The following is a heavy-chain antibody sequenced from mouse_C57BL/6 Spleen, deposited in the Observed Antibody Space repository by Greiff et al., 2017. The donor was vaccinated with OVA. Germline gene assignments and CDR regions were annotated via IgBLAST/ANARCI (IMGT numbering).Heavy chain of an antibody. J-gene: IGHJ2*01. CDR2: INPNNGGT. V-gene: IGHV1-22*01. CDR1: GYTFTDYN. D-gene: IGHD1-2*01. Sequence: EVQLQQSGPELVKPGASVKMSCKASGYTFTDYNMHWVKQSHGKSLEWIGYINPNNGGTSYNQKFKGKATLTVNKSSSTAYMELRSLTSEDSAVYYCARREPITTCFDYWGQGTTLTVSS. CDR3: ARREPITTCFDY.